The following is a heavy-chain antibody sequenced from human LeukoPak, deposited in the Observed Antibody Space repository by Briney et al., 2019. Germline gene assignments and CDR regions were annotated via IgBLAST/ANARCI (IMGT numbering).Heavy chain of an antibody. CDR2: IYPSDSDT. V-gene: IGHV5-51*01. Sequence: GESLQIYCQCSGCLFTSYWIELVRQLPGKGLECMGIIYPSDSDTRYSPSFQGQVTISADKPISTAYLRWSSQKAPDTAMYYCARQTDPFDIWGQGTMVTVSS. CDR1: GCLFTSYW. J-gene: IGHJ3*02. CDR3: ARQTDPFDI.